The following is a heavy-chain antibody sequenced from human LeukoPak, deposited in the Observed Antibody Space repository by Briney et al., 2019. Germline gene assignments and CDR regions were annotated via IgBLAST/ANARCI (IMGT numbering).Heavy chain of an antibody. CDR1: GYTFTGYY. D-gene: IGHD1-26*01. V-gene: IGHV1-8*02. CDR3: ARGRNIVGAIGVNY. Sequence: GASVKVSCKASGYTFTGYYMHWVRQAPGQGLEWMGWMNPNSGNTGYAQKFQGRVTMTRNTSISTAYMELSSLRSEDTAVYYCARGRNIVGAIGVNYWGQGTLVTVSS. CDR2: MNPNSGNT. J-gene: IGHJ4*02.